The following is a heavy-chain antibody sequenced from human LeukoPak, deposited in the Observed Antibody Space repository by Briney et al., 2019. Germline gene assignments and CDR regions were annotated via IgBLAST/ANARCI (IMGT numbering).Heavy chain of an antibody. D-gene: IGHD7-27*01. CDR3: ARDGTGFSSGMGV. J-gene: IGHJ6*02. CDR1: GFTFSTYS. CDR2: IDFSSSYI. V-gene: IGHV3-21*01. Sequence: NSGGSLRLSCAASGFTFSTYSMNWVRQAPGKGLEWVSSIDFSSSYIYYIDSVKGRFTISRDNAGNSLYLQMNSLRAEDTAVYYCARDGTGFSSGMGVWGQGTTVTVSS.